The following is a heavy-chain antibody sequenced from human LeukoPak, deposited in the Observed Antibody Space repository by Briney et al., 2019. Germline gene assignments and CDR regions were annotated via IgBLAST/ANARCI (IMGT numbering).Heavy chain of an antibody. CDR1: GFTFSSYS. V-gene: IGHV3-48*01. Sequence: PGGSLRLSCAASGFTFSSYSMNWVRQAPGKGLEWVSYISSSSSTIYYADSVKGRFTISRDNAKNSLYLQMNSLRAEDTAVYYCAREGARYCTNGVCYLFDYWGQGTLVTVSS. J-gene: IGHJ4*02. CDR3: AREGARYCTNGVCYLFDY. CDR2: ISSSSSTI. D-gene: IGHD2-8*01.